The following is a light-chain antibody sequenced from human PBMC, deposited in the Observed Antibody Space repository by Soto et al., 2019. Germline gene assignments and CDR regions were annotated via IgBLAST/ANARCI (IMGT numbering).Light chain of an antibody. CDR1: NIGSKS. CDR3: SSHAGSNSLMV. CDR2: DDS. J-gene: IGLJ2*01. Sequence: SYELTQPPSVSVAPGQTVRVTCGGKNIGSKSVHWYQQKPGQAPVLVVYDDSDRPSRIPDRFSGSKSANTASLTVSGLQDEDEADYHCSSHAGSNSLMVFGGGTQLTVL. V-gene: IGLV3-21*02.